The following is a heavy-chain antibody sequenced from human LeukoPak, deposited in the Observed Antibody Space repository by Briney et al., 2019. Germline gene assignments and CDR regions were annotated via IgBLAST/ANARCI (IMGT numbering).Heavy chain of an antibody. CDR3: ARDTLEYSNSPDALDI. Sequence: GGSLRLSCAASGFTFDDYAMHWVRQAPGKGLEWVSGISWNSGSIGYADSVKGRFTISRDNAKNSLYMQMESLRDEDTAIYYCARDTLEYSNSPDALDIWGQGTMVTVSS. J-gene: IGHJ3*02. CDR2: ISWNSGSI. CDR1: GFTFDDYA. D-gene: IGHD4-23*01. V-gene: IGHV3-9*01.